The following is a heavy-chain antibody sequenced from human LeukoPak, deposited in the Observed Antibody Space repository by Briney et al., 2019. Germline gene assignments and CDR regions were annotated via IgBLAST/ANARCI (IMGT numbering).Heavy chain of an antibody. CDR2: ISAYNGNT. D-gene: IGHD3-10*01. J-gene: IGHJ5*02. CDR1: GYTFTSYG. CDR3: ARDRSMVRGALPSS. Sequence: ASVKFSCKASGYTFTSYGISWVRQAPGQGLEWMGWISAYNGNTNYAQKLQGRVTMTTDTSTSTAYMELRSLRSDDTAVYYCARDRSMVRGALPSSWGQGTLVTVSS. V-gene: IGHV1-18*01.